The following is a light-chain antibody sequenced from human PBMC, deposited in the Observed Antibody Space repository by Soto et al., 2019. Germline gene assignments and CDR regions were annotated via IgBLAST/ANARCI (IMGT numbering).Light chain of an antibody. V-gene: IGLV2-8*01. J-gene: IGLJ1*01. CDR1: SSDVGGYNH. CDR3: SSHVTGDNYV. Sequence: QSALTQPPSASGSPGQSVTISCTGTSSDVGGYNHVSWYQQHPGKAPKVVIYEVTKRPSGVPDRFSGSKSGNTASLTVSGLQAEDEADYYCSSHVTGDNYVFGSGTKVTVL. CDR2: EVT.